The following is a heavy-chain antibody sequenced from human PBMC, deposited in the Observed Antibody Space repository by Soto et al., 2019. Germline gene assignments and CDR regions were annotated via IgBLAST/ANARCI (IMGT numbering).Heavy chain of an antibody. CDR2: IYYSGST. CDR1: GGSISSGGYY. D-gene: IGHD6-19*01. CDR3: ARDRGYSSGPRGRWFDP. J-gene: IGHJ5*02. V-gene: IGHV4-31*03. Sequence: QVQLQESGPGLVKPSQTLSLTCTVSGGSISSGGYYWSWIRQHPGKGLEWIGYIYYSGSTYYNPSRKGRVTISGDTSKTQCSLKLSSVTAADTAVYYCARDRGYSSGPRGRWFDPWGQGTLVTVSS.